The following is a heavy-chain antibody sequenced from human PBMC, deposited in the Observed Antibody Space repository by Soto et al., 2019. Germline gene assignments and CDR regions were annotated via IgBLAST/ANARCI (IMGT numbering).Heavy chain of an antibody. V-gene: IGHV3-15*01. CDR3: TISLEWLPSNWFDP. D-gene: IGHD3-3*01. CDR2: IKSKTDGGTT. J-gene: IGHJ5*02. Sequence: GGSLRLSCAASGFTFSNAWMSWVRQAPGKGLEWVGRIKSKTDGGTTDYAAPVKGRFTISRDDSKNTLYLQMNSLKTEDTAVYYCTISLEWLPSNWFDPWGQGTLVTVSS. CDR1: GFTFSNAW.